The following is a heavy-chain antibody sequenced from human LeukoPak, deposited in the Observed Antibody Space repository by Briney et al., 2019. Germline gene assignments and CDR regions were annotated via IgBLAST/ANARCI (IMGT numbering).Heavy chain of an antibody. V-gene: IGHV3-74*01. D-gene: IGHD6-13*01. CDR3: ARIGYSSSCFDY. CDR1: GFTFSSYR. Sequence: GGSLRLSCAASGFTFSSYRMHWVRQAPGKGLVWVSRINTDGSSTSYADSVKGRVTISRDNAKNSVYLQMNSLRAEDTAVYFCARIGYSSSCFDYWGQGTLVTVSS. J-gene: IGHJ4*03. CDR2: INTDGSST.